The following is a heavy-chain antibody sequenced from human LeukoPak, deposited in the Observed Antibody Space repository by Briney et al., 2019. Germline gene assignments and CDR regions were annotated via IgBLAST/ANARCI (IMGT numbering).Heavy chain of an antibody. D-gene: IGHD3-22*01. CDR2: ISGSGGRT. CDR1: GFTFSPYF. J-gene: IGHJ4*02. CDR3: AKEENYYDSSGYRHNAY. V-gene: IGHV3-23*01. Sequence: GGSLRLSCAASGFTFSPYFMNWVRQAPGKGLEWVSAISGSGGRTYYADSVKGRFTISRDNSKNTLYLQMNSLRAEDTAVYYCAKEENYYDSSGYRHNAYWGQGTLVTVSS.